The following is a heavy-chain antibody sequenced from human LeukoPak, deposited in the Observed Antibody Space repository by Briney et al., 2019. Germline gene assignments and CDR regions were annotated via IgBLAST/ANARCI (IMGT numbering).Heavy chain of an antibody. J-gene: IGHJ5*02. D-gene: IGHD2-21*02. CDR1: GDSISSYY. Sequence: SETLSLTCTVSGDSISSYYWSWIRQPPGKGLEWIGYIYYSGSTKYNPSLKSRVTISVDTSKNQFSLKLNSVTAADTAVYYCARGGPGNCCGVCYLNWFDPWGQGTLVTVSS. CDR2: IYYSGST. CDR3: ARGGPGNCCGVCYLNWFDP. V-gene: IGHV4-59*01.